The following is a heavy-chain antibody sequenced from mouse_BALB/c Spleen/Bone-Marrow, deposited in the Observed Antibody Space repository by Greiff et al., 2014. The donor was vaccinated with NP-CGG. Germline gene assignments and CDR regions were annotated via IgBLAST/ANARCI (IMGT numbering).Heavy chain of an antibody. CDR2: IWAGGST. CDR1: GFSLTSYG. CDR3: ARVYLWYFDV. J-gene: IGHJ1*01. Sequence: QVQLKESGPGLVAPSQSLSITCTVSGFSLTSYGVHWVRQPPGKGLEWLGGIWAGGSTNYNSAFMSRLSISKDNSKSQVFLKMNSLQTDDTAMYYCARVYLWYFDVWGAGTTVTVSS. V-gene: IGHV2-9*02. D-gene: IGHD2-3*01.